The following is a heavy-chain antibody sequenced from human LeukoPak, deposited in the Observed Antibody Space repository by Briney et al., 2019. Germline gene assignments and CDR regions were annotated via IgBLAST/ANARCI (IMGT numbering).Heavy chain of an antibody. CDR1: GYTFTSYG. D-gene: IGHD6-19*01. Sequence: ASVKVSCKASGYTFTSYGISWVRQAPGQGLEWMGWISAYNGNTNYAQKLQGRVTMTTDTSTSTAYMALRSLRSDDTAVYYCARGTQAIGSGWYYFDYWGQGTLVTVSS. J-gene: IGHJ4*02. CDR3: ARGTQAIGSGWYYFDY. V-gene: IGHV1-18*04. CDR2: ISAYNGNT.